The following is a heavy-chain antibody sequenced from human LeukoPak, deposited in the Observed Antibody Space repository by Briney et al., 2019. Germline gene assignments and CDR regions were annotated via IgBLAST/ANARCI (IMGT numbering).Heavy chain of an antibody. CDR2: IYYSGTT. CDR1: GGSISSYY. CDR3: ARGLTAYCSGGSCYDNWFDP. J-gene: IGHJ5*02. Sequence: SETLSLTCTVSGGSISSYYWNWIRQPPGKGLEWIGFIYYSGTTNYNPSLKSRVTISVDTSKNQFSLKLSSVTAADTAVYYCARGLTAYCSGGSCYDNWFDPWGQGTLVTVSS. D-gene: IGHD2-15*01. V-gene: IGHV4-59*01.